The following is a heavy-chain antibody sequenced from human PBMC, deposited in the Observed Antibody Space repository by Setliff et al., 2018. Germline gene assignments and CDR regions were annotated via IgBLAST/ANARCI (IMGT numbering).Heavy chain of an antibody. CDR3: ARGPNSSGDYWYFDL. CDR1: GFTFSDYY. CDR2: ISSSGSKI. V-gene: IGHV3-11*04. D-gene: IGHD3-22*01. Sequence: PGGSLRLSCAASGFTFSDYYMSWIRQAPGKGLEWVSYISSSGSKIYYADSVRGRFTISRDNAKNSLDLQMNSLRAEDTAVYYCARGPNSSGDYWYFDLWGRGTLVTVS. J-gene: IGHJ2*01.